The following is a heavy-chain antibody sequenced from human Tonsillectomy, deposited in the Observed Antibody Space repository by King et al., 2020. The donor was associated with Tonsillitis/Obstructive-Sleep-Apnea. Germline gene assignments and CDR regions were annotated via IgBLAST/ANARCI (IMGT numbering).Heavy chain of an antibody. CDR2: TRNKANSYTT. CDR1: GFTFSDHY. D-gene: IGHD2-2*01. J-gene: IGHJ2*01. Sequence: VQLVESGGGLVQPGGSLRLSCAASGFTFSDHYMDWVRQAPGKGLEWVGRTRNKANSYTTEYAASVKGRFTISRDDSKNSLYLQMNSLKTEDTAVYYCARVPGFNCSSTSCYGNWYFDLWGRGTLVTVSS. V-gene: IGHV3-72*01. CDR3: ARVPGFNCSSTSCYGNWYFDL.